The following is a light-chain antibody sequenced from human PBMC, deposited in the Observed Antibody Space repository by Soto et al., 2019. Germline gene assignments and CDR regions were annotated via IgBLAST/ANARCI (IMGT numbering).Light chain of an antibody. CDR1: QSVLYSSNNRNY. CDR2: WAS. J-gene: IGKJ2*01. CDR3: QQYYSAPYT. Sequence: DIVMTQSPDSLAVSLGERATINCRSSQSVLYSSNNRNYLAWYQQKLGHPPKLLIYWASTRKSGVPDRFSVSGSGTDFTLTISSLQAEDVAVYYCQQYYSAPYTFGQGTKLEIK. V-gene: IGKV4-1*01.